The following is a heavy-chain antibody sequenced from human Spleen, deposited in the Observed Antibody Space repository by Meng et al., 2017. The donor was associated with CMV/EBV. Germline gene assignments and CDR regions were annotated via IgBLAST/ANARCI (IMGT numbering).Heavy chain of an antibody. D-gene: IGHD2-15*01. CDR3: AKEMGFCSGASCFPPDY. CDR1: GFTFDDYT. V-gene: IGHV3-43*01. Sequence: GESLKISCAASGFTFDDYTLHWVRQVPGKGLEWVSLITWDGGRTDYADSVRGRFTVSRDNSKTSLFLHMKSLRTEDTAFYYCAKEMGFCSGASCFPPDYWGQGTLVTASS. CDR2: ITWDGGRT. J-gene: IGHJ4*02.